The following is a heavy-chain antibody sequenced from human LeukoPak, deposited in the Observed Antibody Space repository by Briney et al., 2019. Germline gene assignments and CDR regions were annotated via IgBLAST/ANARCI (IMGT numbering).Heavy chain of an antibody. J-gene: IGHJ4*02. V-gene: IGHV4-4*07. D-gene: IGHD3-22*01. CDR1: GVSISSYY. CDR2: IYTSGST. CDR3: AISPEYYYDSSGYLY. Sequence: SETLSLTCTVSGVSISSYYWSWIRQPAGKGLEWIGRIYTSGSTNYNPSLKSRVTMSVDTSKNQFSLKLSSVTAADTAVYYCAISPEYYYDSSGYLYWGQGTLVTVSS.